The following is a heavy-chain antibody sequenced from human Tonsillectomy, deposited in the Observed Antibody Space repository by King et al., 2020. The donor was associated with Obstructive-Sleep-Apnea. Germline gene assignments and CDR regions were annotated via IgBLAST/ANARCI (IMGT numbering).Heavy chain of an antibody. J-gene: IGHJ4*02. CDR1: GGSFSGYY. CDR3: ARGYTPRHFDY. D-gene: IGHD4-11*01. Sequence: VQLQQWGAGPLEPSETLSLTCGVYGGSFSGYYWSWIRQPPGKGLEWIGEINHGGSTNYNPSLKSRVTISIDTSKNQFSLKLSSVTAADTAVYYCARGYTPRHFDYWGRGTLVTVSS. CDR2: INHGGST. V-gene: IGHV4-34*01.